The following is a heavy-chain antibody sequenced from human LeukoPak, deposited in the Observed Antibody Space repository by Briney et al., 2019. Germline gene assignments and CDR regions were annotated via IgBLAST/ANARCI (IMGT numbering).Heavy chain of an antibody. Sequence: GGSLRLSCAASGFTFSSYSMNWVRQAPGKGLEWVSSISSSSSYIYYADSVKRRFTISRDNAKNSLYLQMNSLRAEDTAVYYCARDWGRQQLGDAPGDYYGMDVWGQGTTVTVSS. V-gene: IGHV3-21*01. CDR3: ARDWGRQQLGDAPGDYYGMDV. D-gene: IGHD6-13*01. CDR2: ISSSSSYI. J-gene: IGHJ6*02. CDR1: GFTFSSYS.